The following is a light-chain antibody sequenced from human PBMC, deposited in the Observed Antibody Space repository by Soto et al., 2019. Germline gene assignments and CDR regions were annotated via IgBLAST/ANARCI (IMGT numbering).Light chain of an antibody. CDR3: QSYDTSRSAVV. CDR2: DNT. Sequence: QSVLTQPPSVSGAPGQRVTISCTGSSSDIGAGYRVRWYQQVPGTAPKLLIYDNTSRPSGVSARFSGSKSGTSASLAITGLQAGDEADYYCQSYDTSRSAVVFGGGTKVTVL. V-gene: IGLV1-40*01. J-gene: IGLJ2*01. CDR1: SSDIGAGYR.